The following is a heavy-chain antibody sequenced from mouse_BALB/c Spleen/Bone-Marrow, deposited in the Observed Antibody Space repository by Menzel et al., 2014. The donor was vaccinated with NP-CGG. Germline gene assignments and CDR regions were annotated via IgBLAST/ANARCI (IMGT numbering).Heavy chain of an antibody. D-gene: IGHD2-12*01. V-gene: IGHV1-87*01. Sequence: VKLMESGAERARPGASVKLSCKASGYTFTSYWMQWVKQRPGQGLEWIGAIYPGDGDTRYTQKFKGKATLTADKSSSTAYMQLSSLASEDSAVYYCARRRREYYFDYWGQGTTLTVSS. CDR2: IYPGDGDT. J-gene: IGHJ2*01. CDR3: ARRRREYYFDY. CDR1: GYTFTSYW.